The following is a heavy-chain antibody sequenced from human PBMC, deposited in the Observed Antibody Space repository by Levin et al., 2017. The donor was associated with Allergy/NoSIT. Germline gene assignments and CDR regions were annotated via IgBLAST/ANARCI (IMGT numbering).Heavy chain of an antibody. Sequence: SCAASGFTFSDYYMSWIRQAPGKGLEWVSYISSSGSTIYYADSVKGRFTISRDNAKNSLYLQMNSLRAEDTAVYYCARDQLLFAEVGGMDVWGQGTTVTVSS. CDR2: ISSSGSTI. D-gene: IGHD2-2*01. CDR3: ARDQLLFAEVGGMDV. V-gene: IGHV3-11*01. CDR1: GFTFSDYY. J-gene: IGHJ6*02.